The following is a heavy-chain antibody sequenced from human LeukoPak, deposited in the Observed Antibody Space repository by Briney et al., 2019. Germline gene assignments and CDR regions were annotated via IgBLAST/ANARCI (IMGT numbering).Heavy chain of an antibody. Sequence: GASLRISCKGSGYSFTSYWISWVRQLPGKGLEWMGRIDPSDSYTNYSPSFQGHVTISADKSISTAYLQWSSLKASDTAMYYCARLVPAAGWYYYYGMDVWGKGTTVTVSS. V-gene: IGHV5-10-1*01. D-gene: IGHD2-2*01. CDR3: ARLVPAAGWYYYYGMDV. CDR2: IDPSDSYT. CDR1: GYSFTSYW. J-gene: IGHJ6*04.